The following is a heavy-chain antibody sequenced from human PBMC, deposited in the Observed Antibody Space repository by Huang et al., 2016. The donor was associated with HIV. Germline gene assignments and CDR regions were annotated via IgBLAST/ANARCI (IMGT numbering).Heavy chain of an antibody. D-gene: IGHD3-9*01. Sequence: QVQLQESGPGLVKPSQTLSLTCSVSGGSISSGNYYWSWIRQPAGKGLEWIGHIYTRGTTSYNSSLKSRVTISVATAKNQFSLKLSSVTAADTAVYYCARLTGYSTFDIWGHGTVVTVSS. J-gene: IGHJ3*02. V-gene: IGHV4-61*09. CDR3: ARLTGYSTFDI. CDR1: GGSISSGNYY. CDR2: IYTRGTT.